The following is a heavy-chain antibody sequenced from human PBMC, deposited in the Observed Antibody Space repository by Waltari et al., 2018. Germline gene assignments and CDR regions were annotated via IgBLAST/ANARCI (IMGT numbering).Heavy chain of an antibody. CDR3: AMSLTVLVRADH. Sequence: EVRLVESGGGLVKPGGSLRLSCAASGFTFSSFAMNWVRQAPGKGLDWVAGLSASGSRTFYAASVKGRFTISRDNSNNTLYAQMTSLTPEDTATYYCAMSLTVLVRADHWGQGTLVAVSS. D-gene: IGHD1-26*01. J-gene: IGHJ4*02. CDR1: GFTFSSFA. CDR2: LSASGSRT. V-gene: IGHV3-23*04.